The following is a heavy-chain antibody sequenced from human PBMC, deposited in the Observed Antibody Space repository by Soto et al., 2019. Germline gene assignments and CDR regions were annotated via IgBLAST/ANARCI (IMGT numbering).Heavy chain of an antibody. J-gene: IGHJ4*02. V-gene: IGHV3-11*01. CDR1: GFTFGDYY. CDR3: ARRDCTSSSCRNFDL. D-gene: IGHD2-2*01. CDR2: ISGSGTTK. Sequence: QVQLVESGGDLVEPGRSLTLYCAASGFTFGDYYMSWIRQAPGKGLEWVSYISGSGTTKYYAESLKGRFTISRDNDMNLVYLLMNSLRVDDTALYYCARRDCTSSSCRNFDLWGRGTLVTVSS.